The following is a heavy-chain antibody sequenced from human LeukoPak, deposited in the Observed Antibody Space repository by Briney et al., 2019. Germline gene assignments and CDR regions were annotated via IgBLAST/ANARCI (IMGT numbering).Heavy chain of an antibody. CDR2: MYGAGNT. CDR1: GFIVNNNY. J-gene: IGHJ4*02. V-gene: IGHV3-66*01. D-gene: IGHD1-1*01. CDR3: AKTDNWNDDYFDY. Sequence: GGSLRLSCAASGFIVNNNYMSWVRQAPGRGLEWVSLMYGAGNTYYADSVKGRFNVSRDNSQNTLYLQMNGLRAEDTAVYYCAKTDNWNDDYFDYWGQGTLVTVSS.